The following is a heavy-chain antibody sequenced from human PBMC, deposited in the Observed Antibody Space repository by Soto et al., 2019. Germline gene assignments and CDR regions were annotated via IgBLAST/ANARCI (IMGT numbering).Heavy chain of an antibody. Sequence: VQLLESGGGLVQPGWSLRLSCAASGFIFRDYAMNWVRQAPGKGLEWVSDISGSGDSARYADSVKGRFTISRDNSRDTLYLYMNSLRVDDTAVYYCGKERRGSGWSVCDFWGQGDLVTVSS. CDR1: GFIFRDYA. D-gene: IGHD6-19*01. CDR2: ISGSGDSA. CDR3: GKERRGSGWSVCDF. J-gene: IGHJ4*02. V-gene: IGHV3-23*01.